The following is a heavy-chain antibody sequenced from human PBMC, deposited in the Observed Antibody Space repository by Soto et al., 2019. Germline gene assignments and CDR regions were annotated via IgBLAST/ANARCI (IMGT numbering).Heavy chain of an antibody. CDR1: GFSFSSFW. J-gene: IGHJ4*02. CDR3: VRGYSDYTDYFDY. D-gene: IGHD5-12*01. Sequence: PGGSLRLSCAASGFSFSSFWMIWVRQAPGKGLEWVAIIKQDGSEKHYVDSVKGHFTVSRDNAEKSLYLQMDSLRPDDTAVYYCVRGYSDYTDYFDYWGQGALVTVSS. CDR2: IKQDGSEK. V-gene: IGHV3-7*03.